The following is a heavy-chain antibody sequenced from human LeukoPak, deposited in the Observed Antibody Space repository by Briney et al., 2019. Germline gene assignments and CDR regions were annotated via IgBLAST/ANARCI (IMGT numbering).Heavy chain of an antibody. CDR3: AREGFRYCGGDCYPWYFDL. CDR2: IYYSGST. D-gene: IGHD2-21*02. CDR1: GGSISSGGYY. J-gene: IGHJ2*01. Sequence: TSQTLSLACTVSGGSISSGGYYWSWIRQHPGKGLEWIGYIYYSGSTYYNPSLKSRVTIPVDTSKNQFSLKLSSVTDADTAVYYCAREGFRYCGGDCYPWYFDLWGRGTLVTVSS. V-gene: IGHV4-31*03.